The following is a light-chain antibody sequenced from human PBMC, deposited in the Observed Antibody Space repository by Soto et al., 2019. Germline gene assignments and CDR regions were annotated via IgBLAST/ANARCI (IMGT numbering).Light chain of an antibody. J-gene: IGKJ4*01. CDR1: QSVSSY. V-gene: IGKV3-11*01. Sequence: EIVLTQSPATLSLSPGERATLSCRASQSVSSYLAWYQQKPGQAPRLLIYDASNRATGIPARFSGSGSGTDFTLTISSLEPEDFAVYYCQQRSNWSTFGGGTKVAIK. CDR2: DAS. CDR3: QQRSNWST.